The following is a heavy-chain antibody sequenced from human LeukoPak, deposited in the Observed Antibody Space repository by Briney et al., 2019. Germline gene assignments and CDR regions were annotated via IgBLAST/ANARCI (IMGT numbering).Heavy chain of an antibody. D-gene: IGHD2-2*01. CDR1: GFTFKTYT. CDR2: ISSSSSYI. CDR3: ARVVTAAWDWFDP. J-gene: IGHJ5*02. Sequence: PGGSLRLSCAASGFTFKTYTMHWVRQAPGMGLEWVSSISSSSSYIFYADSVKGRFTISRDNAKNSLYLQMNSLRADDTAVYYCARVVTAAWDWFDPWGQGTLVTVSS. V-gene: IGHV3-21*01.